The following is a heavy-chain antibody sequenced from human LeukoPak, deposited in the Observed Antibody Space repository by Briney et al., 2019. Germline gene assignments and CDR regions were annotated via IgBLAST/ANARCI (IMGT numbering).Heavy chain of an antibody. CDR1: GGSISSSY. Sequence: SETLSLTCTVSGGSISSSYCSWIRQPPGKGPEWIGYIYHSESTNYNPSLKSRVTISVDTSKNQFSLKLSSVTAADTAVYYCARGRGYYGSGRHFDYRGQGTLVAVSS. CDR3: ARGRGYYGSGRHFDY. CDR2: IYHSEST. V-gene: IGHV4-59*12. D-gene: IGHD3-10*01. J-gene: IGHJ4*02.